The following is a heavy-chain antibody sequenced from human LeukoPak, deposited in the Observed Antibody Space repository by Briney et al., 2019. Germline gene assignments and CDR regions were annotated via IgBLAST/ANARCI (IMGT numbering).Heavy chain of an antibody. CDR1: GYTFTSYA. CDR3: ARVSPSYYGSGSYFPPLRY. CDR2: MNTNTGNP. Sequence: ASVKVSCKASGYTFTSYAMNWVRQAPGQGLEWMGWMNTNTGNPTYAQGFTGRFVFSLDTSVSTAYLQISSLKAEDTAVYYCARVSPSYYGSGSYFPPLRYWGQGTLVTVSS. V-gene: IGHV7-4-1*02. D-gene: IGHD3-10*01. J-gene: IGHJ4*02.